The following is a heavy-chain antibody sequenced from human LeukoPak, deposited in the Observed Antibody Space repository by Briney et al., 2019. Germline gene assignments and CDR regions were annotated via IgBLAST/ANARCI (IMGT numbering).Heavy chain of an antibody. D-gene: IGHD3-10*01. J-gene: IGHJ4*02. CDR1: GGSISSYY. CDR2: IYYSGNT. CDR3: ARVSYGSGSYVLDY. Sequence: SETLSLTCTVSGGSISSYYWSWIRQPPGKGLEWIGYIYYSGNTNYNPSLKSRVTISVDTSKNQFSLKLSSVTAADTAVYYCARVSYGSGSYVLDYWGQGTLVTVSS. V-gene: IGHV4-59*01.